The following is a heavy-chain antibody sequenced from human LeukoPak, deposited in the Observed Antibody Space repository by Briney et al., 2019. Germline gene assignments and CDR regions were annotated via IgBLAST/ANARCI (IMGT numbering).Heavy chain of an antibody. V-gene: IGHV4-61*02. CDR2: IYTSGST. Sequence: SETLSLTCTVSGGSISSGSYYWSWIRQPAGKGLEWIGRIYTSGSTNYNPSLKSRVTISVDTSKNQFSLKLSSVTAADTAVYYCAIAAWSGHDYWGQGTLVTVSS. CDR1: GGSISSGSYY. D-gene: IGHD3-3*01. J-gene: IGHJ4*02. CDR3: AIAAWSGHDY.